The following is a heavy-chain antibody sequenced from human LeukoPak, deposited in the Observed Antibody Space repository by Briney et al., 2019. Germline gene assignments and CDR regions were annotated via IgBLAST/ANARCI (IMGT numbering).Heavy chain of an antibody. CDR3: AREVASLVRGINGLDF. CDR2: INAGDGNT. Sequence: ASVKVSCKASGYRFTSFGISWVRQAPGQRLEWMGWINAGDGNTKYSQNFQARVTMTRDTSTSTAYMELSSLRSEDTAVYYCAREVASLVRGINGLDFWGQGTLVTVSS. V-gene: IGHV1-3*01. J-gene: IGHJ4*02. D-gene: IGHD3-10*01. CDR1: GYRFTSFG.